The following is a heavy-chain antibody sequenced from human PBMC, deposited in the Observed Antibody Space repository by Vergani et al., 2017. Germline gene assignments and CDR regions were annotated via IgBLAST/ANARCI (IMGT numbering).Heavy chain of an antibody. CDR1: GFTFSDYY. D-gene: IGHD3-9*01. V-gene: IGHV3-11*04. Sequence: QVQLVESGGGLVKPVGSLRLSCAASGFTFSDYYMSWIRQAPGQGLEWVSYISSTGSTIDYADSVKGRFPISRDNAKTSLYLQRNSLRAEVTAVYYFARAEVIFDILTGYYIGPPGYWGQGSLVTVSS. CDR2: ISSTGSTI. CDR3: ARAEVIFDILTGYYIGPPGY. J-gene: IGHJ4*02.